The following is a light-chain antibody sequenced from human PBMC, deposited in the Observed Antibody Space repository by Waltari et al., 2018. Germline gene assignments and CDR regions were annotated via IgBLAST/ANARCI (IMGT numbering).Light chain of an antibody. CDR2: EIS. CDR3: CSFAGYGIYV. Sequence: QSALTQPASVSGSPGQSITISCTAVNSNVDILHLVSWYQHHPGRNPRLLIYEISQRPSGISNPFSGSKSGNTASLTISGLQPEDEADYFCCSFAGYGIYVFGSGTQVSVL. V-gene: IGLV2-23*02. CDR1: NSNVDILHL. J-gene: IGLJ1*01.